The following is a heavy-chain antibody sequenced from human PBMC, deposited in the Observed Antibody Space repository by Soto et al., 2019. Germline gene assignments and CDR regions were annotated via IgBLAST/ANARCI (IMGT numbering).Heavy chain of an antibody. CDR2: ISSSSSYTNYYT. CDR1: GFPFSDYY. J-gene: IGHJ5*02. CDR3: ARDMHAGFTHYFDP. V-gene: IGHV3-11*05. Sequence: GRSMRLSCAASGFPFSDYYMSWIRQAPGKGLEWVSYISSSSSYTNYYTNYADSVKGRVTISMDTSKNQLSLKLTSMTAADTAVYYCARDMHAGFTHYFDPWGQGTLVTVSS. D-gene: IGHD1-26*01.